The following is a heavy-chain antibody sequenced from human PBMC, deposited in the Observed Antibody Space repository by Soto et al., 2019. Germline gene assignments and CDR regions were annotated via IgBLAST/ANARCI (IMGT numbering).Heavy chain of an antibody. CDR2: ISGSGGST. CDR3: AKGSRVTLLPFDY. J-gene: IGHJ4*02. CDR1: GFRYSGYA. V-gene: IGHV3-23*01. Sequence: GGSLRLSCVASGFRYSGYALSWVHKAPGKGLEWVSAISGSGGSTYYADSVKGRFTISRDNSKNTLYLQMNSLRAEDTAVYYCAKGSRVTLLPFDYWGQGTLVTVSS. D-gene: IGHD3-10*01.